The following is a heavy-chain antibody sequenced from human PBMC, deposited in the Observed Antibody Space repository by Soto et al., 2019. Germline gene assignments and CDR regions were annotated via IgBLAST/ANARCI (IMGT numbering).Heavy chain of an antibody. D-gene: IGHD6-13*01. V-gene: IGHV3-20*04. CDR1: GFTFDEFG. Sequence: GGSLRLSCAASGFTFDEFGMSWVRQVPGKGTEWVSIINWNGNNKHYADSVKGRFTISRDNSKNTLYLQMNSLRAEDTAVYYCARNMDAAARHYYYYYGMDVWGQGTTVTVSS. J-gene: IGHJ6*02. CDR3: ARNMDAAARHYYYYYGMDV. CDR2: INWNGNNK.